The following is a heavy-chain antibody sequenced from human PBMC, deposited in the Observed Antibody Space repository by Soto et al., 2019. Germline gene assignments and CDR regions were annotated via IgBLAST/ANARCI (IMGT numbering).Heavy chain of an antibody. J-gene: IGHJ6*02. V-gene: IGHV4-34*01. CDR2: INHSGST. Sequence: SETLSLTCAVYGGSFSGYYWSWIRQPPGKGLEWIGEINHSGSTNYNPSLKSLVTISVDTSKNQFSLKLSSVTAADTAVYYCARETYAFWSGYWATTTMLGGVKYGMDVWGQGTTVTVSS. CDR3: ARETYAFWSGYWATTTMLGGVKYGMDV. D-gene: IGHD3-3*01. CDR1: GGSFSGYY.